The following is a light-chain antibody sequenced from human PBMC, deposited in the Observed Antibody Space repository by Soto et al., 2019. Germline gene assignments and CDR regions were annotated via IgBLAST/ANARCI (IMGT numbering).Light chain of an antibody. V-gene: IGKV2-30*01. J-gene: IGKJ1*01. CDR3: MQGTHWPWT. Sequence: DVVMTQSPLSLPVTLGQPASISCRSTQGLVYIDGNTYLNWFHQRPGQSPRRLLYMISKRDSGVPDRFSGSGSGTYFTLTISRVEAEDVGVYYCMQGTHWPWTFGQGTKVEMK. CDR1: QGLVYIDGNTY. CDR2: MIS.